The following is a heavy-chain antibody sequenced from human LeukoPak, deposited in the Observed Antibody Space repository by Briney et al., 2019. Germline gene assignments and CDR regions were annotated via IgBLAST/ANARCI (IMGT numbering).Heavy chain of an antibody. CDR2: ISGGGGST. CDR1: GFTFSSYG. CDR3: ARVSAHAGIAVAASDY. J-gene: IGHJ4*02. D-gene: IGHD6-19*01. V-gene: IGHV3-23*01. Sequence: GGSLRLSCAASGFTFSSYGMSWVRQAPGKGLEWVSGISGGGGSTYYADSVKGRFTISRDNSKNTLYLQMNGLRAEDTAVYYCARVSAHAGIAVAASDYWGQGTLVTVSS.